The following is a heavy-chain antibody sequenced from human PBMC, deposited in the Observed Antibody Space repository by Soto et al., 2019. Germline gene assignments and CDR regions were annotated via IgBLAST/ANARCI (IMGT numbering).Heavy chain of an antibody. V-gene: IGHV4-34*01. CDR3: ARGGISHWAYFYYMDV. J-gene: IGHJ6*03. Sequence: SETLSLTCVVSGGSLSDYFLSWIRQPPGMALEWIGEINHLGSINYNPSLKSRVTMSVDTSKNQFSLTLNSVTAADTATYYCARGGISHWAYFYYMDVWDRGTTVTSP. CDR1: GGSLSDYF. CDR2: INHLGSI. D-gene: IGHD2-21*01.